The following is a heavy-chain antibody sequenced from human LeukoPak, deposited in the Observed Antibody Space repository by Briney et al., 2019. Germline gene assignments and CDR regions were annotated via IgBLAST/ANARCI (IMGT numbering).Heavy chain of an antibody. V-gene: IGHV4-39*01. D-gene: IGHD3-3*01. J-gene: IGHJ3*02. CDR1: GGSISSSSYY. CDR3: ARARRGFWSGYYMGAFDI. CDR2: IYYSGST. Sequence: SETLSLTCTVSGGSISSSSYYWGWIRQPPGKGLEWIGSIYYSGSTYYNPSLKSRVTISVDTSKNQFSLKLSSVTAADTAVYYCARARRGFWSGYYMGAFDIWGQGTMVTVSS.